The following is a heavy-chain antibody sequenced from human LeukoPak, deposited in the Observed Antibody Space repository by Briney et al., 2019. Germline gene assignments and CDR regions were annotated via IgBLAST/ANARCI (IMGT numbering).Heavy chain of an antibody. V-gene: IGHV4-59*08. D-gene: IGHD2-21*01. CDR3: ARVTYSIFDH. J-gene: IGHJ4*02. CDR2: IYYSGST. Sequence: SETLSLTCTVSGGSISSYYWSWIRQPPGKGLEWIGYIYYSGSTNYNPSLKSRVTISVDTSKNQFSLKLSSVTAADTAVYYCARVTYSIFDHWGQGTLVTVSS. CDR1: GGSISSYY.